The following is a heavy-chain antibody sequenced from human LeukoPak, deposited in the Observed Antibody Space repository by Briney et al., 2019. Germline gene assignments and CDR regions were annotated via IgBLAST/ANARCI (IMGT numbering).Heavy chain of an antibody. J-gene: IGHJ5*02. CDR1: GGSISSCY. CDR3: ARHKYTSSWHFDT. V-gene: IGHV4-59*08. D-gene: IGHD6-13*01. Sequence: PSETLSLTCTVSGGSISSCYWSWIRQPPGKGLEWIGDFYYSVSTNYNLPLKSRATISVHTSKNQFSLKLSSVTATDTAIYYCARHKYTSSWHFDTWGQGTLVTVSS. CDR2: FYYSVST.